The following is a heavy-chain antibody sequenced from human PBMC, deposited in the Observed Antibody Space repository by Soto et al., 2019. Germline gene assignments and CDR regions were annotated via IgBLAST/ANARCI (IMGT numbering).Heavy chain of an antibody. CDR2: IYYSGST. V-gene: IGHV4-59*01. CDR1: GGSISSYY. D-gene: IGHD5-18*01. CDR3: ARGRRGYSYGTLLSYFDY. J-gene: IGHJ4*02. Sequence: SETLSLTCTVSGGSISSYYWSWIRQPPGKGLEWIGYIYYSGSTNYNPSLKSRVTISVDTSKNQFSLKLSSVTAADTAVYYCARGRRGYSYGTLLSYFDYWGQGTLVTVSS.